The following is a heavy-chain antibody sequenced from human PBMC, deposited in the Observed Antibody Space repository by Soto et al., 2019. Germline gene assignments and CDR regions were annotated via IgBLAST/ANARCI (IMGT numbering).Heavy chain of an antibody. CDR2: ISAYNGNT. J-gene: IGHJ4*02. Sequence: GASVKVSCKASGYTFTSYGISWVRQAPGQGLEWMGWISAYNGNTNYAQKLQGRVTMTTDTSTSTAYMELRSLRSDDTAVYYCASGQGDTYDSSGYQRFWGQGTLVTVSS. CDR3: ASGQGDTYDSSGYQRF. CDR1: GYTFTSYG. V-gene: IGHV1-18*01. D-gene: IGHD3-22*01.